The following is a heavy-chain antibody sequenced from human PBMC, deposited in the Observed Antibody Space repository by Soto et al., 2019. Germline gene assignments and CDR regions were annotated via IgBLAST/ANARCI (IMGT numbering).Heavy chain of an antibody. J-gene: IGHJ6*02. CDR3: ARVPSRYYYYGMDV. CDR1: GGTFSSYA. V-gene: IGHV1-69*12. CDR2: IIPIFGTA. D-gene: IGHD6-6*01. Sequence: QVQLVQSGAEVKKPGSSVKVSCKASGGTFSSYAISWVRQAPGQGLEWMGGIIPIFGTANYAQKFKGRVTITADESTSTASMGLSSLRSEATAVYYCARVPSRYYYYGMDVWGQGTTVTVSS.